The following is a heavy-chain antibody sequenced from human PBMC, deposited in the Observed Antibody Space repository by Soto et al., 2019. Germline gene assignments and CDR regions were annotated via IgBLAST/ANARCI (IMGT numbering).Heavy chain of an antibody. CDR2: TYYRSKWYN. CDR3: ARDYPHGSSWYVYYFDY. D-gene: IGHD6-13*01. Sequence: SQTLSLTCAISGDSVSSNSAAWNWIRQSPSRGLEWLGRTYYRSKWYNDYAVSVKSRITINPDTSKNQYSLQLNSVTPEDTAVYCCARDYPHGSSWYVYYFDYWGQGTLVNVSS. J-gene: IGHJ4*02. CDR1: GDSVSSNSAA. V-gene: IGHV6-1*01.